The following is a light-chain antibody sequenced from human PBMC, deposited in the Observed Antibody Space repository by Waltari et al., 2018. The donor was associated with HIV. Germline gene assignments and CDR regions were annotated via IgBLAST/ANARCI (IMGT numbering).Light chain of an antibody. CDR3: QQYNEWLALT. CDR2: DAS. J-gene: IGKJ4*01. V-gene: IGKV3-15*01. Sequence: ILLTQSPSTVSVSTVERATLSSTARQSIFSNLAWYQHRPSQGPWLLIYDASTRGAGVPDRFSGTASGTEFTLTISNLQSEDVGLYYCQQYNEWLALTFGGGTRVEV. CDR1: QSIFSN.